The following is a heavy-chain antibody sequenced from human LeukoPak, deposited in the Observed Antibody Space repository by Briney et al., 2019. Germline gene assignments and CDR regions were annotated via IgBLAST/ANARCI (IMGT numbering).Heavy chain of an antibody. V-gene: IGHV1-2*02. D-gene: IGHD2-2*02. Sequence: GASVKVSCTASGYTFAAYYVHWVRQAPGQGLAWMGWLNPNSGDTKYAQKFQGRVTMTRDTSISTAYLEMSRLRSDDTAVYYCARAPYCDSSSCYTGSNWFDPWGQGTLVTVSS. CDR2: LNPNSGDT. J-gene: IGHJ5*02. CDR1: GYTFAAYY. CDR3: ARAPYCDSSSCYTGSNWFDP.